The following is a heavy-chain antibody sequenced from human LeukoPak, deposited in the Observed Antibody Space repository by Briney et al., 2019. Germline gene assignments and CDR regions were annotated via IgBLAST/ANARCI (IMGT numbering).Heavy chain of an antibody. V-gene: IGHV1-69*13. D-gene: IGHD3-22*01. CDR3: AGLSGETYYYDSSGSA. Sequence: SVKVSCKASGGTFSSYAISWVRQAPGQGLEWMGGIIPIFGTANYAQKFQGRVTITADESTSTAYMELSSLRSEDTAVYYCAGLSGETYYYDSSGSAWGQGTLVTVSS. J-gene: IGHJ4*02. CDR2: IIPIFGTA. CDR1: GGTFSSYA.